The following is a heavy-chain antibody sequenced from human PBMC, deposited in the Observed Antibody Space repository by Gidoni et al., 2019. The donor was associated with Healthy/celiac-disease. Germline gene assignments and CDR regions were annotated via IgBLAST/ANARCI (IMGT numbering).Heavy chain of an antibody. V-gene: IGHV1-69*01. D-gene: IGHD2-2*02. J-gene: IGHJ6*02. CDR1: GCTFSSYA. CDR2: IIPIFGTA. CDR3: ASRYCSSTSCYSGYGMDV. Sequence: QVQLVQSGAEVKKPGSSVKVSCKASGCTFSSYAISWVRQAPGQGLEWMGGIIPIFGTANYAQKFQGRVTITADESTSTAYMELSSLRSEDTAVYYCASRYCSSTSCYSGYGMDVWGQGTTVTVSS.